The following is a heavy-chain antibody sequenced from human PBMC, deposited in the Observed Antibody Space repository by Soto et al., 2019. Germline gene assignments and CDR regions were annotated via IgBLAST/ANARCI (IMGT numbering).Heavy chain of an antibody. V-gene: IGHV1-69*13. CDR2: IIPIFGTA. D-gene: IGHD2-15*01. J-gene: IGHJ6*02. CDR3: ARGSGGSSYYYYGMEV. CDR1: GGTFSSYA. Sequence: SVKVSCKASGGTFSSYAINWVRQAPGQGLEWMGGIIPIFGTANYAQKFQGRVTITADESTSTAYMELSSLRSEDTAVYYCARGSGGSSYYYYGMEVWGQGTTVTVSS.